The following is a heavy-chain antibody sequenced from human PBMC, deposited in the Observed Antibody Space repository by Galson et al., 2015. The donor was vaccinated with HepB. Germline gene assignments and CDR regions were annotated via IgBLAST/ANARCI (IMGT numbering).Heavy chain of an antibody. Sequence: TCAVYGGSFSGYYWSWIRQPPGKGLEWIGEINHSGSTNYNPSLKSRVTISVDTSKNQFSLKLSSVTAADTAVYYCARSKSAGGSIAAAGTFDYWGQGTLVTVSS. V-gene: IGHV4-34*01. J-gene: IGHJ4*02. CDR2: INHSGST. D-gene: IGHD6-13*01. CDR3: ARSKSAGGSIAAAGTFDY. CDR1: GGSFSGYY.